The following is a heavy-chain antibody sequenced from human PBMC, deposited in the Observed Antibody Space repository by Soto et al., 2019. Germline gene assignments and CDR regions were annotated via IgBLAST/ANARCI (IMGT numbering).Heavy chain of an antibody. CDR1: GFTFSSYA. D-gene: IGHD2-15*01. CDR3: AKVPSRYCSGGSCYAY. V-gene: IGHV3-23*01. J-gene: IGHJ4*02. CDR2: ISGSGGST. Sequence: PGGSLRLSCAASGFTFSSYAMSWVRQAPGKGLEWVSAISGSGGSTYYADSVKGRFTISRDNSKNTLYLQMNSLRAEDTAVYYCAKVPSRYCSGGSCYAYWGQGTLVTVSS.